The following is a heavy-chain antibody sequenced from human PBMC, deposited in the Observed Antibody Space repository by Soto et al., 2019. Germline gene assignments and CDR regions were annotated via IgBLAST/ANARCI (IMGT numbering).Heavy chain of an antibody. V-gene: IGHV4-31*03. CDR2: IYYSGST. CDR1: GGSISSGGYY. CDR3: ARADMVRDTLFDY. Sequence: PSETLSLTCTDSGGSISSGGYYWSWIRQHPGKGLEWIGYIYYSGSTYYNPSLKSRVTISVDTSKNQFSLKLSSVTAADTAVYYCARADMVRDTLFDYWGQGTLVTVSS. D-gene: IGHD3-10*01. J-gene: IGHJ4*02.